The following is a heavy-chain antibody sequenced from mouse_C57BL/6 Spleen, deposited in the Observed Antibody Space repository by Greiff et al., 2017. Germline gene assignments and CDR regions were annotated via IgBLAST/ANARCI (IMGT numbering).Heavy chain of an antibody. CDR3: TRYPEFITTVVADY. V-gene: IGHV1-5*01. D-gene: IGHD1-1*01. Sequence: EVQLQQSGTVLARPGASVKMSCKTSGYTFTSYWMHWVKQRPGQGLEWIGAIYPGNSDTSYNQKFKGKAKLTAVTSASTAYMELSSLTNVDSAVYYWTRYPEFITTVVADYWGQGTTLTVSS. J-gene: IGHJ2*01. CDR2: IYPGNSDT. CDR1: GYTFTSYW.